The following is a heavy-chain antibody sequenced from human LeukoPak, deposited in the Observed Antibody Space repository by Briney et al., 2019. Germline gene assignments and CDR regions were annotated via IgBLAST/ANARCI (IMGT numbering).Heavy chain of an antibody. CDR2: IKQDGSEK. CDR3: ARGQQYSLYYYYYMDV. CDR1: GFTFSSYW. J-gene: IGHJ6*03. Sequence: GESLRLSCAASGFTFSSYWMSWVRQAPGEGLEWVANIKQDGSEKYYVDSVKGRFTISRDNAKNSLYLQMNSLRAEDTAVYYCARGQQYSLYYYYYMDVWGKGTTVTLSS. D-gene: IGHD2-15*01. V-gene: IGHV3-7*01.